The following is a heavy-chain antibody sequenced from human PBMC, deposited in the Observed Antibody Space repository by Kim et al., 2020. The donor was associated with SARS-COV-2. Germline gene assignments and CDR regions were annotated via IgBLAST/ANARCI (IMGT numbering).Heavy chain of an antibody. J-gene: IGHJ3*02. Sequence: SVKGRFTISRDNSKNTLYLKMNSLRAEDTAVYYCARRYCSSTSCYDAFDIWGQGTMVTVSS. CDR3: ARRYCSSTSCYDAFDI. V-gene: IGHV3-30*07. D-gene: IGHD2-2*01.